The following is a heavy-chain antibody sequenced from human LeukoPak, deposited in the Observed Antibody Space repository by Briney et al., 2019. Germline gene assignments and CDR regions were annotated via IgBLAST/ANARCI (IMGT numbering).Heavy chain of an antibody. V-gene: IGHV3-48*04. CDR1: GFTFSSYS. Sequence: GGSLRLSCAASGFTFSSYSMNWVRQAPGKGLEWVSYISSSSSTIYYADSVKGRFTISRDNAKNSLYLQMNSLRAEDTALYHCARAHYDFWSGYYPARYYYYMDVWGKGTTVTVSS. CDR2: ISSSSSTI. J-gene: IGHJ6*03. D-gene: IGHD3-3*01. CDR3: ARAHYDFWSGYYPARYYYYMDV.